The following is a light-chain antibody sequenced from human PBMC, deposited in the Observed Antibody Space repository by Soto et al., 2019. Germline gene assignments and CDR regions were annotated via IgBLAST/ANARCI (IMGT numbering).Light chain of an antibody. J-gene: IGLJ2*01. CDR2: GDI. CDR1: SSNIGAGYD. Sequence: QSVLTQPPSVSGAPGQRLTISCTGSSSNIGAGYDVHWYQQFPGTAPKLLIFGDINRPSGVPDRFSASKSGTSASLAITGLQAEDEADYYCNSYAGSNNVVFGGGTKLTVL. CDR3: NSYAGSNNVV. V-gene: IGLV1-40*01.